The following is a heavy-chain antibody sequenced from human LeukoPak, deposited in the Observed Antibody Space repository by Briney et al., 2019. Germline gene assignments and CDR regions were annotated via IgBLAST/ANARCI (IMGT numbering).Heavy chain of an antibody. Sequence: SQTLSLTCTVSGGSISSGSYYWSWIRQPAGKELEWIGRIYTSGSTNYNPSLKSRVTISVDTSKNQFSLKLSSVTAADTAVYYCARDIDGSGSYYWWGQGTLVTVSS. V-gene: IGHV4-61*02. CDR2: IYTSGST. CDR3: ARDIDGSGSYYW. J-gene: IGHJ1*01. CDR1: GGSISSGSYY. D-gene: IGHD3-10*01.